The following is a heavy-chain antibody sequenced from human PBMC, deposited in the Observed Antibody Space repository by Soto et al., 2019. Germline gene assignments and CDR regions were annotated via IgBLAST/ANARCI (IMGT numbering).Heavy chain of an antibody. CDR1: GFTFSSYA. CDR3: AKVNYDDSGYYYRA. J-gene: IGHJ5*02. Sequence: PGGSLRLSCAASGFTFSSYAMSWVRQAPGKGLEWVSAISGSGGSTYYADSVKGRFTISRDNSKNTLHLQMNSLRAEDTAVYYCAKVNYDDSGYYYRAWGQGTRVTVSS. V-gene: IGHV3-23*01. CDR2: ISGSGGST. D-gene: IGHD3-22*01.